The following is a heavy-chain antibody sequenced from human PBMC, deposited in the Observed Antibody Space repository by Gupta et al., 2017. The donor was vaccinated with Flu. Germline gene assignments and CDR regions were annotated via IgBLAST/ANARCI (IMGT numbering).Heavy chain of an antibody. CDR3: AKFAEAQALMGDWSGY. D-gene: IGHD3/OR15-3a*01. V-gene: IGHV3-23*01. J-gene: IGHJ4*02. CDR2: ISGSGGST. CDR1: GFTFSSYA. Sequence: EVQLLESGGGLVQPGGSLRLSCAASGFTFSSYAMSWVRQAPGKGLEWVSAISGSGGSTYYADSVKGRFTISRDNSKNTLYLQMNSLRAEDTAVYYCAKFAEAQALMGDWSGYWGQGTLVTVSS.